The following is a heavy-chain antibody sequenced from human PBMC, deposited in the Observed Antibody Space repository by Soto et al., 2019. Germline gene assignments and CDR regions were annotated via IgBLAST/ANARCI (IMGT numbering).Heavy chain of an antibody. CDR2: INPNSGGT. D-gene: IGHD2-2*01. Sequence: QVQLVQSGAEVKKPGASVKVSCKASGYTFTAYYMHWVRQAPGQGLEWMGWINPNSGGTNYVENFQGWVTMTRDTSITTAYMELSRLRSDDTAVYYCARGEARSSDFYWYFDLWGRGTLVTVSS. CDR1: GYTFTAYY. J-gene: IGHJ2*01. V-gene: IGHV1-2*04. CDR3: ARGEARSSDFYWYFDL.